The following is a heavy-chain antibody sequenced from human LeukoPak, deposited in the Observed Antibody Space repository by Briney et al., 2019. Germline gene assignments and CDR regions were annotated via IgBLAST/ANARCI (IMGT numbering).Heavy chain of an antibody. CDR2: ISSSSNYI. J-gene: IGHJ3*02. CDR3: ARALQPYGRSGTTYAFDI. V-gene: IGHV3-21*06. CDR1: GFTFSSHS. Sequence: GGSLRLSCAASGFTFSSHSMTWVRQAPGKGLEWVSSISSSSNYIYYADSVKGRFTISRDNAKNSVSLQMNSLRAEDTAVYYCARALQPYGRSGTTYAFDIWGQGTMVTVSS. D-gene: IGHD1-14*01.